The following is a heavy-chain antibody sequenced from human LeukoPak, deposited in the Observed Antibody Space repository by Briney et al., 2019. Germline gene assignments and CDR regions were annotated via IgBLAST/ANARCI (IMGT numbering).Heavy chain of an antibody. Sequence: GGSLRLSCSASGFTFSDYAMNWVRQAPGKGLEWVANIKQDGSEKYYVDSVKGRFTISRDNSKNSLYLQMNSLRDDDTGIYYCAKYSGYNLEYWGQGTLVTVSP. J-gene: IGHJ4*02. D-gene: IGHD5-12*01. CDR3: AKYSGYNLEY. V-gene: IGHV3-7*01. CDR2: IKQDGSEK. CDR1: GFTFSDYA.